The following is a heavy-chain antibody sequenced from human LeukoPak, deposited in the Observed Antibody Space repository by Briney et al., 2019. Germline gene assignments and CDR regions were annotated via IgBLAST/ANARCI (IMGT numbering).Heavy chain of an antibody. D-gene: IGHD2-15*01. CDR2: ISYDGSNE. J-gene: IGHJ5*02. Sequence: PGGSLRLSCAASGFTFSRYAMHWVRQAPGKGLEWVAVISYDGSNEYYAESVKGRFTISRDSSENTLYLEMNSLRVEDTAVYYCARGAYCSGGSCYGNWFDPWGQGTLVTVSS. V-gene: IGHV3-30-3*01. CDR3: ARGAYCSGGSCYGNWFDP. CDR1: GFTFSRYA.